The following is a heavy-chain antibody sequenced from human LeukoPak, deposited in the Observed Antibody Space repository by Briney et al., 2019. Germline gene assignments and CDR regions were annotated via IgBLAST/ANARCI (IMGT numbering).Heavy chain of an antibody. CDR3: ARAGYTYGQFDY. J-gene: IGHJ4*02. CDR2: INPSGNRT. V-gene: IGHV1-46*01. Sequence: ASVNVSCTASGYTFTSYYMHWVRQAPGQGLEWRGIINPSGNRTSYAQKFQGRVTMTRDKSTSTVYMELSSLISEDTAMYYCARAGYTYGQFDYWGQGTLVTVSS. CDR1: GYTFTSYY. D-gene: IGHD5-18*01.